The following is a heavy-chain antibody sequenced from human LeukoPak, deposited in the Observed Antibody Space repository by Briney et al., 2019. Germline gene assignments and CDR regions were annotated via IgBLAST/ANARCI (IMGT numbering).Heavy chain of an antibody. CDR1: GDSITSGGYS. CDR3: ARGSSWYEDYFDY. V-gene: IGHV4-30-2*01. CDR2: IYHTGST. D-gene: IGHD6-13*01. Sequence: SETLSLTCAVSGDSITSGGYSWSWIRQPPGKGLEWLGSIYHTGSTYYNPSLKSRVTISVDTSKNQFSLKLSSVTAADTAVYYCARGSSWYEDYFDYWGQGTLVTVSS. J-gene: IGHJ4*02.